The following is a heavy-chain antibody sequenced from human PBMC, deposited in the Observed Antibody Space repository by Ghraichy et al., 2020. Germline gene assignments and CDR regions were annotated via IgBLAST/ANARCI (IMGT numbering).Heavy chain of an antibody. J-gene: IGHJ6*03. Sequence: GESLNISCAASGFTFSSYSMNWVRQAPGKGLEWVSYISSSTIYYADSVKGRFTISRDNAKNSLYLQMNSLRDEDTAVYYCARDSEHSNLFYYYYYMDVWGKGTTVTVS. D-gene: IGHD4-11*01. CDR1: GFTFSSYS. CDR3: ARDSEHSNLFYYYYYMDV. V-gene: IGHV3-48*02. CDR2: ISSSTI.